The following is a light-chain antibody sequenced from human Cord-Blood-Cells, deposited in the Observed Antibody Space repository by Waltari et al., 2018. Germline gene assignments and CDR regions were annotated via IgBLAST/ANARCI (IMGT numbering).Light chain of an antibody. J-gene: IGKJ1*01. CDR1: QGISSY. CDR2: AES. V-gene: IGKV1-9*01. Sequence: IQLTQSPSSLSASVGDRVTITCRASQGISSYLAWYQQKPGRAPKLLIYAESTLQSGVPSRFSGSGSGTDFTLTIGSLQPEDFATYYCQQLNSYPWTFGQGTKVEIK. CDR3: QQLNSYPWT.